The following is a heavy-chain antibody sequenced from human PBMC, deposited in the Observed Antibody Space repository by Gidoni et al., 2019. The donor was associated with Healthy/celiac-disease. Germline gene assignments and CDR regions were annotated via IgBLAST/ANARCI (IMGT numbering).Heavy chain of an antibody. CDR2: ISGSGGST. Sequence: EVQLLASGGGLVQPGGSLRPSCAASGSTFSSYAMSWVRPAPGKGVAWVSAISGSGGSTYYADSVKGRFTISRDKSKNTLYLQMNSLRAEDTAVYYCAKPKVGATRFYFDYWGQGTLVTVSS. D-gene: IGHD1-26*01. CDR3: AKPKVGATRFYFDY. CDR1: GSTFSSYA. J-gene: IGHJ4*02. V-gene: IGHV3-23*01.